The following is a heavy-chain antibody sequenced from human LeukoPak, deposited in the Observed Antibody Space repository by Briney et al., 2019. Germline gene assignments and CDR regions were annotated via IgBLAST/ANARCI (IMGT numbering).Heavy chain of an antibody. CDR3: ARNYNYGRYFFDS. D-gene: IGHD3-10*01. J-gene: IGHJ4*02. V-gene: IGHV4-34*01. Sequence: SETLSLSCAVYGGSFSGYYLNWIRQPPGKGLDWIGEINRGGSTNYNPSLKSRITISVDTSKNQFSLKLTSVTAADTAVYYCARNYNYGRYFFDSWGQGILVTVSS. CDR2: INRGGST. CDR1: GGSFSGYY.